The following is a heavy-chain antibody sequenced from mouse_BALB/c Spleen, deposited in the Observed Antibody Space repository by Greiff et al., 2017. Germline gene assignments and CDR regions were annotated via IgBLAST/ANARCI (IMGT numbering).Heavy chain of an antibody. Sequence: LVESGAELMKPGASVKISCKATGYTFSSYWIEWVKQRPGHGLEWIGEILPGSGSTNYNEKFKGKATFTADTSSNTAYMQLSSLTSEDSAVYYCARVRSFYAMDYWGQGTSVTVSS. J-gene: IGHJ4*01. V-gene: IGHV1-9*01. CDR1: GYTFSSYW. CDR3: ARVRSFYAMDY. CDR2: ILPGSGST.